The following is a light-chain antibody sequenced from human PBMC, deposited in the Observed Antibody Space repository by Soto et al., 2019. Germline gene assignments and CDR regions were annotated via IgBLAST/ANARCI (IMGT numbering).Light chain of an antibody. Sequence: DIQMTQSPSTLSASIGDRVTITCRASQSISSWLAWYQQKPGKAPKLLIYNVFNLESGVPSRFSGSGSGTEFTLTISSLQPDDFATYYCQQYNGYSRTFGQGTKVEIK. CDR2: NVF. V-gene: IGKV1-5*01. J-gene: IGKJ1*01. CDR3: QQYNGYSRT. CDR1: QSISSW.